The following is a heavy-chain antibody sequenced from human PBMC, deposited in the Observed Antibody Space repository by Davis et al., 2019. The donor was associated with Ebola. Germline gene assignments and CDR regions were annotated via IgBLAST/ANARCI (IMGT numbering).Heavy chain of an antibody. CDR1: GYTFTSYG. Sequence: ASVKVSCKASGYTFTSYGISWVRQAPGQGLEWMGWISAYNGNTNYAQKLQGRVTMTTDTSTSTAYMELRSLRSDDTAVYYCARVHHYCSSSSCYPYYYYYMDVWGKGTTVTVSS. CDR2: ISAYNGNT. J-gene: IGHJ6*03. V-gene: IGHV1-18*04. CDR3: ARVHHYCSSSSCYPYYYYYMDV. D-gene: IGHD2-2*01.